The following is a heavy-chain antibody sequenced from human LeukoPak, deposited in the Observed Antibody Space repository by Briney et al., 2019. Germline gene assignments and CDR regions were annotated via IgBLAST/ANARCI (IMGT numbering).Heavy chain of an antibody. J-gene: IGHJ5*02. CDR2: IRDSGEA. V-gene: IGHV3-23*01. CDR1: GFTFSSYA. Sequence: GSLRLSCEASGFTFSSYAMSWVRQAPGKGLEWVGLIRDSGEAFYADFARGRFAISRDESENTLYLQMNSLRVEDTAVYFCARDRAANQDWVEFDPWGQGTPVIVSS. CDR3: ARDRAANQDWVEFDP. D-gene: IGHD3/OR15-3a*01.